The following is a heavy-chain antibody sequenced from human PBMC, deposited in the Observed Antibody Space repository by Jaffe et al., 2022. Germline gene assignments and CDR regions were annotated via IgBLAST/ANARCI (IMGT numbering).Heavy chain of an antibody. Sequence: QVQLVESGGDLVKPGGSLRLSCEVSGFSLRDYFMSWIRQAPGKGLEWISKISNTGNMKYYADSVKGRFTISRDSAKNSIHLEMNSLRADDTGVYYCARDATLWSGSYRSFHYYMDVWGTGTTVAVS. V-gene: IGHV3-11*01. D-gene: IGHD3-3*01. J-gene: IGHJ6*03. CDR3: ARDATLWSGSYRSFHYYMDV. CDR1: GFSLRDYF. CDR2: ISNTGNMK.